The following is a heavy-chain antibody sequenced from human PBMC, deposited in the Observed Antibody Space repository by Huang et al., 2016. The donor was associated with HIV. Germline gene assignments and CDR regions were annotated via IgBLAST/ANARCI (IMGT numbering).Heavy chain of an antibody. V-gene: IGHV1-69*13. CDR2: IIPRVGTR. CDR3: AKRGGAWGSPYAFDL. Sequence: VQLVQSGAEVRKPGSSVKVSCRASGGSFNNFGINWGRQAPGPGLDWMGGIIPRVGTRNDAQRFKDRVTITADETTGVVHLEVTSLISDDTAVYFCAKRGGAWGSPYAFDLWGPGTMVTVSS. CDR1: GGSFNNFG. D-gene: IGHD3-16*01. J-gene: IGHJ3*01.